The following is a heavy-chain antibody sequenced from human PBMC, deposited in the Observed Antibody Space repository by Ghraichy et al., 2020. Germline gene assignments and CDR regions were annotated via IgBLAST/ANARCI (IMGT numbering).Heavy chain of an antibody. Sequence: KVSCKASGGTFSSYTISWVRQAPGQGLEWMGGIIPFLDATNYAQNFQGRVTINADESTSTDYMELSSLRSEDMAVYYCEIKMGYCSCNGCLHYGGTDVCSRGTTVTVS. V-gene: IGHV1-69*16. CDR2: IIPFLDAT. D-gene: IGHD2-15*01. CDR1: GGTFSSYT. J-gene: IGHJ6*04. CDR3: EIKMGYCSCNGCLHYGGTDV.